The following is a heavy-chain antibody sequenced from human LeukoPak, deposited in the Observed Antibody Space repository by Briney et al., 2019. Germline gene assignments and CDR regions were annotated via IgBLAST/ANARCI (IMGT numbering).Heavy chain of an antibody. J-gene: IGHJ5*02. D-gene: IGHD1-26*01. CDR3: AREHIVGATYDWFDP. CDR1: GFTFSSYA. CDR2: ISYDGSNK. V-gene: IGHV3-30-3*01. Sequence: GGSLRLSCAASGFTFSSYAMHWVRQAPGKGLEWVAVISYDGSNKYYADSVKGRFTISRDNSKNTLYLQMNSLRAEDTAVYYCAREHIVGATYDWFDPWGQGTLVTVSS.